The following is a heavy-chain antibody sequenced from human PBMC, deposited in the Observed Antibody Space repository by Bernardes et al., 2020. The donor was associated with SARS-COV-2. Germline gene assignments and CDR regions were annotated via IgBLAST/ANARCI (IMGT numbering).Heavy chain of an antibody. D-gene: IGHD3-22*01. CDR2: IGSSGTSI. Sequence: GVLRPSCAASGFTFRSYEMNWVRQAPGKGLEWVSYIGSSGTSIYYADSVRGRFTISRDNAKNLLFLQMNSLRADDTAVYYCAREPSYYDSSAFHFDFWGQGTRVTVSS. V-gene: IGHV3-48*03. CDR1: GFTFRSYE. CDR3: AREPSYYDSSAFHFDF. J-gene: IGHJ4*02.